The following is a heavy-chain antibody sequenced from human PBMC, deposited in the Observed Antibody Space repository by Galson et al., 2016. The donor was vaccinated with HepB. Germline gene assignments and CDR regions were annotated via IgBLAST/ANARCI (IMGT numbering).Heavy chain of an antibody. CDR3: ARVSVTDYTRRDYFDY. D-gene: IGHD4-11*01. CDR2: FHYTGSA. J-gene: IGHJ4*02. V-gene: IGHV4-59*01. Sequence: SETLSLTCTVSGGSLNTYYWSWIRQPPGKGLEWIAFFHYTGSANYNPSLESRVTISVDTSKRQFSLKLSSVTAADTAMYYCARVSVTDYTRRDYFDYWGQGTLVTVSS. CDR1: GGSLNTYY.